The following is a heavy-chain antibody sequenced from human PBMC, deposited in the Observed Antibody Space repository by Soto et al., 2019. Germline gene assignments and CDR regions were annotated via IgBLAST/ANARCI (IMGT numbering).Heavy chain of an antibody. CDR3: ARVMGVALLDY. V-gene: IGHV1-46*01. D-gene: IGHD2-15*01. CDR2: INPSGGST. J-gene: IGHJ4*02. Sequence: APGQGLEWMGIINPSGGSTSYAQKFQGRVTMTRDTSTSTVYMELSSLRSEDTAVYYCARVMGVALLDYWGQGTLVTVSS.